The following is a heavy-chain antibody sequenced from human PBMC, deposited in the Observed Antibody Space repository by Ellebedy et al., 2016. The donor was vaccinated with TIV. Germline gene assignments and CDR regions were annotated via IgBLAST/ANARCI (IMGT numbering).Heavy chain of an antibody. D-gene: IGHD6-13*01. V-gene: IGHV4-39*01. J-gene: IGHJ4*02. CDR1: GDSTSGSTYY. CDR3: ARVHFGTGTS. Sequence: MPSETLSLTCTVSGDSTSGSTYYWGWIRQPPGQGLEWIGNYYFSGTTYRSASLKSRVTISVDTSKNQFSLRLSSVTAADTAVYYCARVHFGTGTSWGQGTLVAVSS. CDR2: YYFSGTT.